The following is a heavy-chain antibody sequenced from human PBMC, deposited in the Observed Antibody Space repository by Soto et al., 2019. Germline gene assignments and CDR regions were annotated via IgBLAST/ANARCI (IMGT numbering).Heavy chain of an antibody. Sequence: PSETLSLTCTVSGGSISSYYWSWIRQPPGKGLEWIGYIYYSGSTSYNPSLKSRVTISVDTSKNQFSLKLSSVTAADTAVYYCARVVVAATAGGWFDPWGQGTLVTVSS. J-gene: IGHJ5*02. D-gene: IGHD2-15*01. V-gene: IGHV4-59*01. CDR2: IYYSGST. CDR3: ARVVVAATAGGWFDP. CDR1: GGSISSYY.